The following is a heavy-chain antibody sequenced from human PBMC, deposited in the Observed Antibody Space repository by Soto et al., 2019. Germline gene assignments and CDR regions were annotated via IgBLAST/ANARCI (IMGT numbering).Heavy chain of an antibody. V-gene: IGHV4-39*01. CDR3: ARRSYYGSGSIFDY. CDR1: GGSISSSGYY. Sequence: SQTLSLTCTVSGGSISSSGYYWGWIRQPPGKGLEWIGNIYYSGSTNYNPSLKSRVTISVDTSKNQFSLKVSSVTAADTAVYYCARRSYYGSGSIFDYWGQGTLVTVSS. D-gene: IGHD3-10*01. CDR2: IYYSGST. J-gene: IGHJ4*02.